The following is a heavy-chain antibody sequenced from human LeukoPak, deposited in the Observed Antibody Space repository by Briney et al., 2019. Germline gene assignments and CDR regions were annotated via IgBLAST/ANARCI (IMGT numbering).Heavy chain of an antibody. V-gene: IGHV4-4*07. CDR3: ARTYSSGWYSWYFDY. CDR2: IYTSGST. D-gene: IGHD6-19*01. Sequence: SETLSLTCIVSGGSISNYYWGWIRQPAGKGLEWIGRIYTSGSTNYNPSLKSRVTMSVDTSKNQFSLKLSSVTAADTAVYYCARTYSSGWYSWYFDYWGQGTLVTVSS. J-gene: IGHJ4*02. CDR1: GGSISNYY.